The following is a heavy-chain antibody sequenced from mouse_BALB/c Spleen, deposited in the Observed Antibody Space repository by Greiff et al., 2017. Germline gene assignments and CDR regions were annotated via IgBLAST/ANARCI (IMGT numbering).Heavy chain of an antibody. CDR1: GFTFSDYY. Sequence: EVMLVESGGGLVKPGGSLKLSCAASGFTFSDYYMYWVRQTPEKRLEWVATISDGGSYTYYPDSVKGRFTISRDNAKNNLYLQMSSLKSEDTAMYYCARDRFYDGYYDAYWGQGTTLTVSS. V-gene: IGHV5-4*02. CDR2: ISDGGSYT. D-gene: IGHD2-3*01. CDR3: ARDRFYDGYYDAY. J-gene: IGHJ2*01.